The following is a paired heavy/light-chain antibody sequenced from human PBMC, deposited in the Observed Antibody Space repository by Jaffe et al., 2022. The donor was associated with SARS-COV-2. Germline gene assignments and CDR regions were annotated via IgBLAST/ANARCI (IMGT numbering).Heavy chain of an antibody. J-gene: IGHJ5*02. Sequence: QVQLVESGGGLVKPGGSLRLSCAASGFTLGDYYMSWIRQAPGKGLEWVSYISNSGSVIYYADSVKGRFTISRDNAKNSLYLQMNSLRAEDTAVYYCARDGWFGESISWGQGTLVTVAS. CDR1: GFTLGDYY. D-gene: IGHD3-10*01. V-gene: IGHV3-11*01. CDR3: ARDGWFGESIS. CDR2: ISNSGSVI.
Light chain of an antibody. CDR1: QDISNY. Sequence: DIQMTQSPSSLSASIGDRVTITCRASQDISNYLAWYQQKPGKVPNLLISAASTLQSGVPSRFSGSGSGTDFTLTINSLQPEDVATYFCQKYNIAPRTFGQGTKVEIK. CDR3: QKYNIAPRT. V-gene: IGKV1-27*01. J-gene: IGKJ1*01. CDR2: AAS.